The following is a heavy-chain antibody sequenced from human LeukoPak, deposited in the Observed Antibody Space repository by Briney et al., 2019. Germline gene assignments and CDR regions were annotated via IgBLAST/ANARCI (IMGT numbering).Heavy chain of an antibody. CDR3: ARGCGGGRCYLSDY. CDR2: ISRSSSYI. D-gene: IGHD2-15*01. Sequence: KPGGSLRLSCATSGFTFSSYNMNWVRQAPGKGLEWVSSISRSSSYIYYADSVKGRFTISRDNAKNSLYLQMNSLRAEDTAVYYCARGCGGGRCYLSDYWGQGTLVTVSS. J-gene: IGHJ4*02. V-gene: IGHV3-21*01. CDR1: GFTFSSYN.